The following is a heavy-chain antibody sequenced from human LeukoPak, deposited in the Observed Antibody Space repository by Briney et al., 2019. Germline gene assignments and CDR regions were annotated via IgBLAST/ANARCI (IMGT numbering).Heavy chain of an antibody. CDR3: ARDRSVYIERYYGMDV. J-gene: IGHJ6*02. Sequence: GGSLRLSCAASGFTVSSNYMSWVRQAPGKGLEWVSVIYSGGSTYYADSVKGQFTISRDNSKNTLYLQMNSLRAEDTAVYYCARDRSVYIERYYGMDVWGQGTTVTVSS. V-gene: IGHV3-53*01. CDR2: IYSGGST. D-gene: IGHD5-12*01. CDR1: GFTVSSNY.